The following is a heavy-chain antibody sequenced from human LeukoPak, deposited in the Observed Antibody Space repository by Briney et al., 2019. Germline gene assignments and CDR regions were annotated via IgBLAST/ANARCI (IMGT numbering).Heavy chain of an antibody. Sequence: GGSLRLSCAASGLTFSSYAMHWVRQAPGKGLEWVAVISYDGSNKYYADSVKGRFTISRDNSKNTLYLQMNSLRAEDTAVYYCARERDDYYDSSGYPDYWGQGTLVTVSS. CDR1: GLTFSSYA. CDR3: ARERDDYYDSSGYPDY. V-gene: IGHV3-30-3*01. CDR2: ISYDGSNK. D-gene: IGHD3-22*01. J-gene: IGHJ4*02.